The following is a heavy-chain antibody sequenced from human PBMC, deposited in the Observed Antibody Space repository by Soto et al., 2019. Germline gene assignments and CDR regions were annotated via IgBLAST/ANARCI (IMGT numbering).Heavy chain of an antibody. D-gene: IGHD3-10*01. Sequence: EVQLVESGGGLVQPGMSLRLSCAASGFTFDDYAMHWVRQAPGKGLEWVSGISWNSDKIDYADSVKGRFTTSRDNAKNSLYLQMNSLRAEDTALYYCTKEVGSAGGWFDPWGQGTLVTVSS. V-gene: IGHV3-9*01. CDR2: ISWNSDKI. CDR1: GFTFDDYA. CDR3: TKEVGSAGGWFDP. J-gene: IGHJ5*02.